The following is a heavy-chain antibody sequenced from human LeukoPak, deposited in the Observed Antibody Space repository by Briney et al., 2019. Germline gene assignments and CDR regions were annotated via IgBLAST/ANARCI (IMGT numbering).Heavy chain of an antibody. Sequence: SETLSLTCTVSGGSISSGGYYWSWIRQPPGKGLEWIGYIYHSGSTYYNPSLKSRVTISADRSKNQFSLKLSSVTAADTAVYYCARGADYFDYWGQGTLVTVSS. CDR2: IYHSGST. D-gene: IGHD1-26*01. J-gene: IGHJ4*02. CDR1: GGSISSGGYY. V-gene: IGHV4-30-2*01. CDR3: ARGADYFDY.